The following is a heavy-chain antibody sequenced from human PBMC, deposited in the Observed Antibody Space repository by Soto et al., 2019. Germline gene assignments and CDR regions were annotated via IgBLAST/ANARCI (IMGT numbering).Heavy chain of an antibody. D-gene: IGHD1-1*01. CDR1: GGSISSGGYS. V-gene: IGHV4-30-2*01. CDR2: IYHSGST. J-gene: IGHJ4*02. Sequence: SETLSLTCAVSGGSISSGGYSWSWIRQPPGKGLEWIGYIYHSGSTYYNPSLKRRVTISVDRSKNQFSLKLSSVTAADTAVYYCASGSRTGTTAWGDFDYWGQGTRVTVSS. CDR3: ASGSRTGTTAWGDFDY.